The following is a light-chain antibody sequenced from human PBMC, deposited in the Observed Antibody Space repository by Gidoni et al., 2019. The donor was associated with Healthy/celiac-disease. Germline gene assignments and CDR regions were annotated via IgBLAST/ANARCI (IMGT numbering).Light chain of an antibody. V-gene: IGKV3D-11*01. Sequence: IVFTHSPATLSLSPGERATLSCRASQGVSSYLAWYQQKPGQAPRLLIYDASNRATGIPARFSGSGPGTDFTLTISSLEPEDFAVYYCQQRSNWPLPFGPGTKVDIK. CDR1: QGVSSY. J-gene: IGKJ3*01. CDR3: QQRSNWPLP. CDR2: DAS.